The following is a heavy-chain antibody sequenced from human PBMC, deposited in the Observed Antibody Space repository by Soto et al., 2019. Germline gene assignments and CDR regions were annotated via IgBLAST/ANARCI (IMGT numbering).Heavy chain of an antibody. Sequence: SETLSLTCTVSGGSITCTSYYWGWIRQPPGKGLECVGNIYFDGNTYYNPSLKSRVTISMDTSKNQVSLRLSSVTAADTAVYYCVRSSIAPRLFMYPFDYWGQGTLVTVSS. J-gene: IGHJ4*02. V-gene: IGHV4-39*01. CDR2: IYFDGNT. D-gene: IGHD6-6*01. CDR1: GGSITCTSYY. CDR3: VRSSIAPRLFMYPFDY.